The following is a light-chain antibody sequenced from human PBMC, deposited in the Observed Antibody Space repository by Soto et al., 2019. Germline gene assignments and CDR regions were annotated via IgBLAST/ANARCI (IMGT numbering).Light chain of an antibody. Sequence: IIMTQSPATLSVAPGEGATLSCKASRSVGSKIAWFQQKPVQDHRLLIFDVSNRANGVPTRLSGSGSGTDFSLTISSLEFEDFAVYYCQQYSVWPPEYTFGLVTKVAFK. CDR1: RSVGSK. CDR2: DVS. CDR3: QQYSVWPPEYT. J-gene: IGKJ2*01. V-gene: IGKV3-15*01.